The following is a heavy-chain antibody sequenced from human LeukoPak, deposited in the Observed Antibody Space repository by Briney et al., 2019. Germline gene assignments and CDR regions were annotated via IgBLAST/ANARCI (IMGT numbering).Heavy chain of an antibody. CDR2: ISWDGGST. V-gene: IGHV3-43*01. CDR1: GFTFDDYT. Sequence: GGSLRLSCAASGFTFDDYTMHWVRQAPGKGLEWVSLISWDGGSTYYADSVKGRFTISRDNSKNSLYLQMNSLRTEDTALYYCAKDTRPGLLWFGEGIDYWGQGTLVTVSS. D-gene: IGHD3-10*01. J-gene: IGHJ4*02. CDR3: AKDTRPGLLWFGEGIDY.